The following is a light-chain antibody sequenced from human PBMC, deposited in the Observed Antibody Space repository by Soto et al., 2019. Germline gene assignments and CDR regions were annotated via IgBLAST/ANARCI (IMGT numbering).Light chain of an antibody. CDR1: SSNVGADYH. CDR3: QSYDSSLSGRWV. V-gene: IGLV1-40*01. J-gene: IGLJ3*02. Sequence: QSVLTQPPSVSGAPGQRVTIFCAGSSSNVGADYHVHWYQQLPGTAPRLLIYGNSNRPSGVPDRFSGSKSGTSASLAITGLQAEDEADYYCQSYDSSLSGRWVFGGGTKLTVL. CDR2: GNS.